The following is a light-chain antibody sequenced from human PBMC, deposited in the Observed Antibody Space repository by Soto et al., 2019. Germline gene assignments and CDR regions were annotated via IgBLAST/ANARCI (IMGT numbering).Light chain of an antibody. V-gene: IGKV3-20*01. CDR1: QRVASRH. CDR2: GAS. Sequence: DIVVTQAPGTMSLSPGESATLSCRARQRVASRHIAWYRQKPGQAPWLRSYGASNRATGIPDMLSGSGSGTDFTRSSSILESEESPVYYCQHYGSSPPYTFGHGNKLKIK. J-gene: IGKJ2*01. CDR3: QHYGSSPPYT.